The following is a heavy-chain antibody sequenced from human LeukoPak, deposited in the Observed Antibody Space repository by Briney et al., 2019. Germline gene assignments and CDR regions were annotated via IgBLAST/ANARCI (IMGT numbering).Heavy chain of an antibody. J-gene: IGHJ5*02. Sequence: SETLSLTCTVSGGSISSSSYYWGWIRQPPGKGLEWIGSIYYSGSTYYNPSLKSRVTISVDTSKNQFSLKLSSVTAADTAVYYCARDHNVPSGYSYGYWFDPWGQGTLVTVSS. CDR3: ARDHNVPSGYSYGYWFDP. CDR2: IYYSGST. V-gene: IGHV4-39*07. CDR1: GGSISSSSYY. D-gene: IGHD5-18*01.